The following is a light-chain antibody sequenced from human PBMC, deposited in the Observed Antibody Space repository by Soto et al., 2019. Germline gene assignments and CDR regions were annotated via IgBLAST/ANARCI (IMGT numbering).Light chain of an antibody. CDR2: TGS. J-gene: IGKJ1*01. Sequence: IQLTQSPSSLSASVGDRVTITCRASQGIRSWLAWYQQKSGEAPKLLIFTGSLLHSGVPPRFSGSGSGTDFTLTISSLQPEDFATYYCQQTLSFTPTFGQGTKVDI. CDR3: QQTLSFTPT. V-gene: IGKV1-12*01. CDR1: QGIRSW.